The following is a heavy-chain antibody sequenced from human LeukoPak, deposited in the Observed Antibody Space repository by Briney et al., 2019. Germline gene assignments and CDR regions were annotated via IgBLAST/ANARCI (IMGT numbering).Heavy chain of an antibody. J-gene: IGHJ6*02. V-gene: IGHV3-48*03. CDR1: GFIFSSYE. Sequence: PGGSLRLSCAASGFIFSSYEMNWVRQAPGKGLEWVSYISSSASTIYCADSVKGRFTISRGNAKNSLYLQMNSLRAEDTAVYYCARKQLGDLSGLYYYGLDVWGQGTTVTVSS. D-gene: IGHD3-16*02. CDR3: ARKQLGDLSGLYYYGLDV. CDR2: ISSSASTI.